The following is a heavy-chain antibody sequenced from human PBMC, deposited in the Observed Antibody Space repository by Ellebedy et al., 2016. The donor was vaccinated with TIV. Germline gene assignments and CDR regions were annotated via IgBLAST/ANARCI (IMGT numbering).Heavy chain of an antibody. V-gene: IGHV3-30*01. CDR1: GFTFSSHT. J-gene: IGHJ5*02. Sequence: PGGSLRLSCAASGFTFSSHTIQWVRQAPGKGLEWVPLISYDGSNKFYADSVKGRFTISRDNSKNTLYLQMNSLRAEDTAVYYCARESQYYYGSGSYRWFDPWGQGTLVTVSS. CDR2: ISYDGSNK. CDR3: ARESQYYYGSGSYRWFDP. D-gene: IGHD3-10*01.